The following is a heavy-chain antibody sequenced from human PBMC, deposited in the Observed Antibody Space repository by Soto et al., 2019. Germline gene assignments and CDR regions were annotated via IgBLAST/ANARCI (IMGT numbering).Heavy chain of an antibody. CDR1: GASITTYY. V-gene: IGHV4-59*01. CDR2: ISYSGST. CDR3: GRDWAAAGPFDY. Sequence: SETLSLTCTVSGASITTYYWSWIRQPPGKGLEWIGYISYSGSTDYNPSLKSRVTISFDASKNQISLQVRSATAADAAVYYCGRDWAAAGPFDYWGQGTLVTVSS. D-gene: IGHD6-13*01. J-gene: IGHJ4*02.